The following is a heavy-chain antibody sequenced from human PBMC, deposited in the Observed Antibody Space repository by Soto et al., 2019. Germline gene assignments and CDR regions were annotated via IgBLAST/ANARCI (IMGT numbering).Heavy chain of an antibody. D-gene: IGHD2-21*01. CDR1: GYTFPSYE. CDR3: ARNPTNTGYFDP. Sequence: ASVKVSCKGSGYTFPSYEINWVRPAAGQGLEWMGWMRPNSGNTGYAQKFQGRITMTRSTTIPTAYMELSGLTSEDSAVYYCARNPTNTGYFDPWGRATQVTVSS. J-gene: IGHJ5*02. V-gene: IGHV1-8*01. CDR2: MRPNSGNT.